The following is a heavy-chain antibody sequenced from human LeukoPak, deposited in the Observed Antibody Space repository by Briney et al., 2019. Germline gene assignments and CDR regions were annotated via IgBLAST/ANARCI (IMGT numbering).Heavy chain of an antibody. V-gene: IGHV3-48*03. CDR1: GFTFSGYE. CDR3: APGIAAAGTKRRPDSGFDP. J-gene: IGHJ5*02. Sequence: GGSLRLSCAASGFTFSGYEMNWVRQAPGKGLEWVSYISISATTMYYADSVKGRFTISRDNAKNSMYLQMNSLRAEDTAVYYCAPGIAAAGTKRRPDSGFDPWGQGTLVTVSS. CDR2: ISISATTM. D-gene: IGHD6-13*01.